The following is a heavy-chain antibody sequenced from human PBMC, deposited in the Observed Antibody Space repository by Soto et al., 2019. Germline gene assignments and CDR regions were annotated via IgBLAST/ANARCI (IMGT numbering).Heavy chain of an antibody. J-gene: IGHJ6*02. CDR3: TGSIRYYYDSSGYYPPFRWYYGMDV. Sequence: SETLSLTCTVSGGSISSYYWSWIRQPPGKGLEWIGYIYYSGSTNYNPSLKSRVTISVDTSKNQFSLKLSSVTAADTAVYYCTGSIRYYYDSSGYYPPFRWYYGMDVWGQGTTVTVSS. D-gene: IGHD3-22*01. V-gene: IGHV4-59*01. CDR1: GGSISSYY. CDR2: IYYSGST.